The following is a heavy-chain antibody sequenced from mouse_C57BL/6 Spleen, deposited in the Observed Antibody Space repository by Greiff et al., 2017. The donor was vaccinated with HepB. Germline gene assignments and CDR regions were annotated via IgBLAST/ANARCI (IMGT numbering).Heavy chain of an antibody. CDR2: IWGGGST. CDR3: AKRGTTVEATEGYFDV. D-gene: IGHD1-1*01. Sequence: VQLVESGPGLVAPSQSLSITCTVSGFSLTSYGVDWVRQPPGKGLEWLGVIWGGGSTNYNSALMSRLSISKDNSKSQVIVKMNRLQTDDTAMYYWAKRGTTVEATEGYFDVWGTGTTVTVSS. J-gene: IGHJ1*03. CDR1: GFSLTSYG. V-gene: IGHV2-9*01.